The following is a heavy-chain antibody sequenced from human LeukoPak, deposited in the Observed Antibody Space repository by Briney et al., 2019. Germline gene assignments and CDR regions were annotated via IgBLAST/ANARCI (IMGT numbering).Heavy chain of an antibody. CDR3: ARRAGAYSHPYDY. D-gene: IGHD4/OR15-4a*01. Sequence: GSLRLSCAASGFTFSSYNMNWVRQAPGKGLEWVSFIYSDSTHYSDSVKGRFTISRDNSKNTLYLQMNSLRAEDTAVYYCARRAGAYSHPYDYWGQGTLVTVSS. J-gene: IGHJ4*02. CDR2: IYSDST. CDR1: GFTFSSYN. V-gene: IGHV3-53*01.